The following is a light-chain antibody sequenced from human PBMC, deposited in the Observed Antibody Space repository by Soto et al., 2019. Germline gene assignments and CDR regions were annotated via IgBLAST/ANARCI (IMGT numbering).Light chain of an antibody. V-gene: IGKV3-20*01. CDR1: QTLTTRF. CDR2: GAS. J-gene: IGKJ2*01. Sequence: EIVLTQSPGTLSLSPGERATLSCMASQTLTTRFLAWYQQKPGQAPRLLIYGASSRATGSPDRFSGSGSGTEYTLTLSRLEPEDFAVYSCQQYADLPYTFGQGTTLEIK. CDR3: QQYADLPYT.